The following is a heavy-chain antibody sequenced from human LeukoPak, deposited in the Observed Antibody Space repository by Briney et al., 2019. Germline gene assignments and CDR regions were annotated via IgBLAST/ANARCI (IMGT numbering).Heavy chain of an antibody. D-gene: IGHD3-9*01. J-gene: IGHJ4*02. CDR2: IRSNGGST. CDR3: VKATHDMNY. Sequence: GGSLRLSCSAFGFTFSSYAMHWVRQARGKGLEYVSAIRSNGGSTYYADSVKGRFTISRDNSKNTLYLPMSSLRAEDTAVYYCVKATHDMNYWGQGTLVTVSS. V-gene: IGHV3-64D*06. CDR1: GFTFSSYA.